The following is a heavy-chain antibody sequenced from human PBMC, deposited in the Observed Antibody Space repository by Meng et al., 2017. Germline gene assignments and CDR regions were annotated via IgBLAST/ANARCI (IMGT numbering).Heavy chain of an antibody. CDR3: ARERRRAAANIR. D-gene: IGHD6-13*01. V-gene: IGHV3-33*01. CDR1: GFTFSSYG. J-gene: IGHJ4*02. Sequence: GESLKISCAASGFTFSSYGMHWVRQAPGKGLEWVAVIWYDGSNKYYADSVKGRFTISRDNSKNTLYLQMNSLRAEDTAVYYCARERRRAAANIRWGQGNQVNGAS. CDR2: IWYDGSNK.